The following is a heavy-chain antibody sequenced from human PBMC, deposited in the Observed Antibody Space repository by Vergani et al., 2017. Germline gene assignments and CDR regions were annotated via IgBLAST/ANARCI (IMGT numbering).Heavy chain of an antibody. CDR2: IYPGNSDT. V-gene: IGHV5-51*01. CDR1: GYNFANYW. CDR3: ARRAVATGNFDY. J-gene: IGHJ4*02. Sequence: EVQLVQSGAEVKKPGESLKISCKGSGYNFANYWIGWVRQMPGKGLEWMGIIYPGNSDTRYSPSFQGQVTISADRSISTAYLQWSSLKASDTVLYYCARRAVATGNFDYWGQGTLVTVSS. D-gene: IGHD6-19*01.